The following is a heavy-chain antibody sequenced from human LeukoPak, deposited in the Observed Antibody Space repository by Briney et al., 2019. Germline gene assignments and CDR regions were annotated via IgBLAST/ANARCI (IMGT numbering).Heavy chain of an antibody. D-gene: IGHD3-10*01. CDR3: AKDHGSGSYYNPNWFDP. J-gene: IGHJ5*02. Sequence: GGSLRLSCAASRFTFSSYGMHWVRQAPGKGLEWVAVISYDGSNKYYADSVKGRFTISRDNSKNTLYLQMNSLRAEDTAVYYCAKDHGSGSYYNPNWFDPWGQGTLVTVSS. CDR1: RFTFSSYG. V-gene: IGHV3-30*18. CDR2: ISYDGSNK.